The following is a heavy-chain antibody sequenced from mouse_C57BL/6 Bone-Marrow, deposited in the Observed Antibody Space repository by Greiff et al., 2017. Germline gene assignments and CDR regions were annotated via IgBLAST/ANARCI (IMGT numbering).Heavy chain of an antibody. CDR1: GYTFTSYW. Sequence: QVQLQQPGAELVKPGASVKLSCKASGYTFTSYWMHWVKQRPGQGLEWIGMIHPNSGSTNYNDKFNSKATLTVANSSSTAYMQLSSLTSEDSAVYYWARFAMDYWGQGTSVTVSS. CDR2: IHPNSGST. J-gene: IGHJ4*01. V-gene: IGHV1-64*01. CDR3: ARFAMDY.